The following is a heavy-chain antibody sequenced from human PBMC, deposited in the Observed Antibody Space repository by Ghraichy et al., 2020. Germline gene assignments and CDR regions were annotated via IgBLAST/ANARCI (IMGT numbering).Heavy chain of an antibody. CDR3: ARDKRPYSSSWYVREGSDYQYYYGMDV. CDR2: VYYSGST. Sequence: SQTLSLTCTVSGGSISSYYWSWIRQSPGKGLEWIGNVYYSGSTNYNPSLKSRVTISVDTAKNQFSLKLSSVTAADTAVYYCARDKRPYSSSWYVREGSDYQYYYGMDVWGQGTTVTVSS. D-gene: IGHD6-13*01. V-gene: IGHV4-59*01. CDR1: GGSISSYY. J-gene: IGHJ6*02.